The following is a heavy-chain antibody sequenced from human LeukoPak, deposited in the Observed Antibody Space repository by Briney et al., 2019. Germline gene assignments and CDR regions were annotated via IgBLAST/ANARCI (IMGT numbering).Heavy chain of an antibody. D-gene: IGHD2-21*02. V-gene: IGHV4-59*01. CDR3: ARLIHGRVVTAIEQ. CDR2: IHYSGST. Sequence: SETLSLTCSVSGGSIGGYYWNWIRQPPGRGLEWIGYIHYSGSTDYNPSLKSRVTISVDTSKNQFSLRLSSVTAADTAVYYCARLIHGRVVTAIEQWGQGVLVTVSS. J-gene: IGHJ4*02. CDR1: GGSIGGYY.